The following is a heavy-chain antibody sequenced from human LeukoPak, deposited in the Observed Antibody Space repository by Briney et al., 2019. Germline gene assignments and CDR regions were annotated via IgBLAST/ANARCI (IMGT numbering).Heavy chain of an antibody. D-gene: IGHD5-18*01. CDR2: IYTGGNT. CDR3: AEAYRDSYGHWGFDY. CDR1: GFTADSNY. V-gene: IGHV3-53*01. J-gene: IGHJ4*02. Sequence: PGGSLRLSCAASGFTADSNYLSWVRQAPGKGLEWVSTIYTGGNTYYAASVKGRFTISRDFSKNTVFLHMNSLRAKDTAMYYCAEAYRDSYGHWGFDYWGQGTLVTVSS.